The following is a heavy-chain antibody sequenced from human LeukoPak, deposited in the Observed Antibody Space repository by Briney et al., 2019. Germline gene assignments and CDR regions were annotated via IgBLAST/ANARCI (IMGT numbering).Heavy chain of an antibody. J-gene: IGHJ4*02. CDR3: ARGRSVLRYFDWLFDY. CDR1: GFTFSSYA. V-gene: IGHV3-30*04. D-gene: IGHD3-9*01. CDR2: ISYDGSNK. Sequence: PGGSLRLSCAASGFTFSSYAMHWVRQAPGKGLEWVAVISYDGSNKYYADSVKGRFTISRDNSKNTLYLQMNSLRAEDTAVYYCARGRSVLRYFDWLFDYWGQGTLVTVSS.